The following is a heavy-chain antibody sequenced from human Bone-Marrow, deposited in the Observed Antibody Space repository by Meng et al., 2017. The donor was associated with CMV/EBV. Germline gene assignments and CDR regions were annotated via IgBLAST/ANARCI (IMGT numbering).Heavy chain of an antibody. J-gene: IGHJ6*02. V-gene: IGHV1-69*05. CDR1: GGTFSSYA. D-gene: IGHD3-3*01. Sequence: SVKVSCKASGGTFSSYAISWVRQAPGQGLEWMGGIIPIFGTANYAQKFQGRVTITTDESTSTAYMELSSLRSEDTAVHYCAGAYYDVWSGYLDYYYGMDVWGQGTTVTVSS. CDR3: AGAYYDVWSGYLDYYYGMDV. CDR2: IIPIFGTA.